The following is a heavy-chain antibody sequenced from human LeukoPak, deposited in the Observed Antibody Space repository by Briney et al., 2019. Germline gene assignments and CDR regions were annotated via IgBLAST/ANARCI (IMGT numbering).Heavy chain of an antibody. CDR2: ISSSGSTI. CDR3: ARENSGSYYLNWFDP. CDR1: GFTFSSYE. Sequence: GGSLRLSCAASGFTFSSYEMNWVRQAPGKGLEWVSYISSSGSTIYYADSVKGRFTISRDNAKNSLYLQMNSLRAEDTAVYYCARENSGSYYLNWFDPWGQGTLVTVSS. V-gene: IGHV3-48*03. D-gene: IGHD1-26*01. J-gene: IGHJ5*02.